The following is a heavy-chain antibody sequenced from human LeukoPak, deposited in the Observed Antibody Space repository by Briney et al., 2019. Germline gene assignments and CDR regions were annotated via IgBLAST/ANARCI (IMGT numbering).Heavy chain of an antibody. Sequence: GASVTVSCTASGLTLTGYYMHWVRQDPRQGLQWMGWIKPNSGDTDYAQKFQGRVTMTRDTSISTVYMELSSLRSDDTAVYYCARADSVPAGDYHYWYMDVWGKGTTVTVSS. D-gene: IGHD2-2*01. CDR3: ARADSVPAGDYHYWYMDV. J-gene: IGHJ6*03. CDR2: IKPNSGDT. CDR1: GLTLTGYY. V-gene: IGHV1-2*02.